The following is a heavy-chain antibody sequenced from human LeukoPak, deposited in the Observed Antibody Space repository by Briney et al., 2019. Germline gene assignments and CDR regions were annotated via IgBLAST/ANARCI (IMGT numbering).Heavy chain of an antibody. V-gene: IGHV3-33*01. J-gene: IGHJ4*02. D-gene: IGHD6-13*01. Sequence: GRSLRLSCAASGFTFSSYGMHWVRQAPGKGLEWVAAIWYDGSNKYYADSVKGRFSISRDNSKNTLSLQMNSLRAEDTAVYYCAREEGAAAAAFDYWGQGTLVTVSS. CDR3: AREEGAAAAAFDY. CDR1: GFTFSSYG. CDR2: IWYDGSNK.